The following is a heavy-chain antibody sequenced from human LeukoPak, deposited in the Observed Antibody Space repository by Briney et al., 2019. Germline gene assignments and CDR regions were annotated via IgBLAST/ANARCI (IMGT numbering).Heavy chain of an antibody. CDR1: GFTFSNYA. J-gene: IGHJ6*02. D-gene: IGHD3-3*01. CDR3: AKDLYTRRAAYYDFWSGYYSDWSLGHYYYGMDV. V-gene: IGHV3-23*01. CDR2: ISGSGGIT. Sequence: QPGGSLRLSCAASGFTFSNYAMSWVRQAPGKGLEWVSAISGSGGITYYADSVKGRFTISRDNSKNTLYLQMNSLRAEDTAVYYCAKDLYTRRAAYYDFWSGYYSDWSLGHYYYGMDVWGQGTTVTVSS.